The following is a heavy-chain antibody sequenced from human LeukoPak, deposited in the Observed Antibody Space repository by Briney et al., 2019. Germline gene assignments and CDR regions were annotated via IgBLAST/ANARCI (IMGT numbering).Heavy chain of an antibody. CDR1: GYIFTSYG. CDR2: ISAYNGNT. D-gene: IGHD6-13*01. CDR3: ARDSGSHGMDV. Sequence: GASVKVSFKASGYIFTSYGISWVRQAPGQGLESMEWISAYNGNTNYAQKLQGRVTMTTDTSTSTDYMELRSLRSDDTAVYYCARDSGSHGMDVWGQGTTVTVSS. J-gene: IGHJ6*02. V-gene: IGHV1-18*01.